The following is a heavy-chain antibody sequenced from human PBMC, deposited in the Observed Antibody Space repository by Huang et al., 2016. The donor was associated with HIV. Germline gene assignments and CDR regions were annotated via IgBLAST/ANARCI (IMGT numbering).Heavy chain of an antibody. Sequence: QVQLVQSGAEVKKPGASVKVSCTVSGYTLTELSLHWVRQAPGKWLEWMGGFAPEHGETIYAQNFQGRVTMTEDTSTDTAYMELHSLRPEDTAVYYCAAGYDTYYDIWGQGTMVIASS. J-gene: IGHJ3*02. D-gene: IGHD2-21*01. CDR3: AAGYDTYYDI. CDR2: FAPEHGET. CDR1: GYTLTELS. V-gene: IGHV1-24*01.